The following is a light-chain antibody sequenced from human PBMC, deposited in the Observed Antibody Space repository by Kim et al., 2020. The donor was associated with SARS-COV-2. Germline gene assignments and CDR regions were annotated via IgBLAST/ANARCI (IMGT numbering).Light chain of an antibody. Sequence: ASAGDIVTIACRASQGISSYLAWYQQKPGKAPKILIYAASTLQIGVPSRFSGSGSGTEFTLTISSLQPEDFATYYCQQLHSYPRTFGQGTKVDIK. V-gene: IGKV1-9*01. CDR1: QGISSY. CDR2: AAS. CDR3: QQLHSYPRT. J-gene: IGKJ1*01.